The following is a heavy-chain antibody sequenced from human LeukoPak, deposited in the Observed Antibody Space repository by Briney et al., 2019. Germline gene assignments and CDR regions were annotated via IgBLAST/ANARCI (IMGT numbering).Heavy chain of an antibody. J-gene: IGHJ6*03. Sequence: PSETLSLTCAVYGGSFSGYYWSWIRQTPGKGLEWIGEINHSGSTNYNPSLKSRVTIAVDTTKNQFSLKLSSVTAADTTVYYCARGNIVVVVAQGDYYYMDVWGKGTTVTVSS. V-gene: IGHV4-34*01. CDR1: GGSFSGYY. CDR3: ARGNIVVVVAQGDYYYMDV. D-gene: IGHD2-15*01. CDR2: INHSGST.